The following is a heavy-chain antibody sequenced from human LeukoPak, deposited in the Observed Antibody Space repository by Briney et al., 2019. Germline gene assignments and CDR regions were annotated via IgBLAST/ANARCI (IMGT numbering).Heavy chain of an antibody. CDR3: ARDSSRYGDYDY. J-gene: IGHJ4*02. CDR2: INVGNGNT. CDR1: GYTFTSYT. V-gene: IGHV1-3*01. Sequence: ASVKVSCKASGYTFTSYTMHWVRQAPGQRLEWMGWINVGNGNTKYSQKFQGRVTITRDTSASTAYMELSSLRSEDTAVYYCARDSSRYGDYDYWGQGTLVTVSS. D-gene: IGHD4-17*01.